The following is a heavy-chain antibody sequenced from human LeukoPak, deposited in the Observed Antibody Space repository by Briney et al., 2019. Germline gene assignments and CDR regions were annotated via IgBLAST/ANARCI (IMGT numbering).Heavy chain of an antibody. CDR2: IYYSGST. D-gene: IGHD3-3*01. Sequence: PSETLSLTCTVSGGSISSGDYYWSWIRQPPGKGLEWIGYIYYSGSTYYNPSLKSRVTISVDTSKNQFSLKLSSVTAADTAVYYCARAEPYDFWSGSRYFQHWGRGTLVTVSS. CDR1: GGSISSGDYY. V-gene: IGHV4-30-4*01. CDR3: ARAEPYDFWSGSRYFQH. J-gene: IGHJ1*01.